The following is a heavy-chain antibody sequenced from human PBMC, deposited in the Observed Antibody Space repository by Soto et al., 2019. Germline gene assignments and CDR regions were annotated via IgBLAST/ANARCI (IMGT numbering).Heavy chain of an antibody. J-gene: IGHJ5*02. CDR1: GGSISSGGYY. CDR3: ARDRRYSSGWEDDNWFDP. Sequence: PSETLSLTCTVSGGSISSGGYYWSWIRQHPGKGLEWIGYIYYSGSTYYNPSLKSRVTISVGTSKNHFSLKLSSVTAADTAVYYCARDRRYSSGWEDDNWFDPWGQGTLVTVS. CDR2: IYYSGST. V-gene: IGHV4-31*03. D-gene: IGHD6-19*01.